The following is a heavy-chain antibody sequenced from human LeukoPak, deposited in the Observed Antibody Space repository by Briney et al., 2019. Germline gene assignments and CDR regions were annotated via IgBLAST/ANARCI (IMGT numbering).Heavy chain of an antibody. CDR3: ARVSGWYWFVN. D-gene: IGHD6-19*01. CDR1: GFTFRSYA. V-gene: IGHV3-64*01. Sequence: GGSLRLSCAASGFTFRSYAMHWVRQAPGKGLEYVSAISSDGRITYYANSVKGRFTISRDNPKNTLYLQMGSLRADDTAVYYCARVSGWYWFVNWGQGTLVTVSS. J-gene: IGHJ4*02. CDR2: ISSDGRIT.